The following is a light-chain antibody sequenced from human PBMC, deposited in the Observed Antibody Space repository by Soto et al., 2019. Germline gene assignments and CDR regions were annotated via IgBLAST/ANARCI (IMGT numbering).Light chain of an antibody. CDR3: KQSKSFPLT. V-gene: IGKV1-12*01. CDR1: QDISRW. J-gene: IGKJ4*01. CDR2: AAS. Sequence: DIQMTQSPSSVSAFVGDRVTITCRASQDISRWCAWYQLKPGRAPKLLIYAASILHSGVPSRFSGGGSGTDFTLTISSLQPEDFATYFCKQSKSFPLTFGGGTKVEI.